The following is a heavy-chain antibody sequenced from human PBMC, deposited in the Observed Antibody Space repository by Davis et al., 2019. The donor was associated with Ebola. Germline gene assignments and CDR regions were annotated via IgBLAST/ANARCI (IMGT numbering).Heavy chain of an antibody. CDR3: ARAWGCGGTCYPDAFDI. D-gene: IGHD2-15*01. CDR2: ISSSSSYI. J-gene: IGHJ3*02. V-gene: IGHV3-21*01. CDR1: GFTFSSYS. Sequence: GESLKISCAASGFTFSSYSMNWVRQAPGKGPEWVSSISSSSSYIYYADSVKGRFTISRDNAKNSLYLQMNSLRAEDTAVYYCARAWGCGGTCYPDAFDIWGQGTMVTISS.